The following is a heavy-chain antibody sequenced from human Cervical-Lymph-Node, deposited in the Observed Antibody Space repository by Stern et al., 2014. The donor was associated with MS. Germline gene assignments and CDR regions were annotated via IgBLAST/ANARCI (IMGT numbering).Heavy chain of an antibody. CDR3: AREVAGHRLGMMDV. V-gene: IGHV1-46*01. J-gene: IGHJ6*02. CDR2: INTSGGST. Sequence: QMQLVQSGAEVKKPGASVKVSCKASGFTFSSYYIHWVRQAPGQGLEWMGIINTSGGSTSYAQKFQGRVTMTRDTSTSTVYMELSSLRSEDTAVYYCAREVAGHRLGMMDVWGQGTTVTVSS. D-gene: IGHD6-19*01. CDR1: GFTFSSYY.